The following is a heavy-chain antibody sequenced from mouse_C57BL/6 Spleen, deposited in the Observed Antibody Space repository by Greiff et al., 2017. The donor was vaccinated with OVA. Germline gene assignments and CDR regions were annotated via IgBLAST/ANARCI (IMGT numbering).Heavy chain of an antibody. D-gene: IGHD1-1*01. V-gene: IGHV3-8*01. J-gene: IGHJ1*03. CDR1: GYSITSDY. CDR2: ISYSGST. Sequence: EVQRVESGPVLAKPSQTLSLTCSVTGYSITSDYWNWIRKFPGNKLEYMGYISYSGSTYYNPSLKSRISITRDTSKNQYYLQLNSVTTEDTATYYCARWRHYYGSSYEKYFDVWGTGTTVTVSS. CDR3: ARWRHYYGSSYEKYFDV.